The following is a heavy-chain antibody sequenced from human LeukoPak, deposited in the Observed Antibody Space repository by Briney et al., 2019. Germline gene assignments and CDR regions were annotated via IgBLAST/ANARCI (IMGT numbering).Heavy chain of an antibody. D-gene: IGHD5-12*01. CDR3: ARGGYSGYDLGY. V-gene: IGHV4-59*01. CDR2: IYYSGST. Sequence: SETLSLTCTVSGGSISSYYWSWIRQPPGKGLEWIGYIYYSGSTNYNPSLKSRVTISVDTSKNQFSLKLSSVTAADTAVYYCARGGYSGYDLGYWGQGTLVTVSS. CDR1: GGSISSYY. J-gene: IGHJ4*02.